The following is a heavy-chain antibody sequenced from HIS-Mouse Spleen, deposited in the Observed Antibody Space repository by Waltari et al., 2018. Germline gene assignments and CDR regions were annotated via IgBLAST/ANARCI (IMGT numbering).Heavy chain of an antibody. CDR3: AHPVGATHSYYFDY. J-gene: IGHJ4*02. CDR2: ISYDGSNK. Sequence: QVQLVESGGGVVQPGRSLRLSCAASGFTFSSYAMHWVRQAPGKGLEWVAVISYDGSNKYDAASWKGRFTISRDNSKNTLYLQMNSLRADDTAVYYCAHPVGATHSYYFDYWGQGTLVTVSS. D-gene: IGHD1-26*01. CDR1: GFTFSSYA. V-gene: IGHV3-30*04.